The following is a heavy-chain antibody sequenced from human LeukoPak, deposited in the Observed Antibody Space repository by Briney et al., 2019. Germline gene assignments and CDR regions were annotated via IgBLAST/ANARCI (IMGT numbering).Heavy chain of an antibody. V-gene: IGHV3-23*01. J-gene: IGHJ4*02. D-gene: IGHD1-1*01. CDR3: AKGSNNYPDNFDY. Sequence: QTGGSLRLSCAASGFTFSSYAMTRVRQAPGKGLEWVSAISGSGGSTYYAESVKGRCTISRDNSKKTLFLQMNSLRAEDTAVYYCAKGSNNYPDNFDYWGQGTLVTVSS. CDR2: ISGSGGST. CDR1: GFTFSSYA.